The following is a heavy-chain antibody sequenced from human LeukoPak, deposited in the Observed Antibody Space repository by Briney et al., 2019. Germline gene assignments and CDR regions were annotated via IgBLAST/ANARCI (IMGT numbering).Heavy chain of an antibody. V-gene: IGHV3-30-3*01. CDR2: ISYDGSNK. Sequence: GGSLRLSCAASGFTFSSYAMHWVRQAPGKGLEWVAVISYDGSNKYYADSVKGRFTISRDNSKNTLYLQMNSLRAEDTAVYYCAASSWELGPFDYWGQGTLVTVSS. D-gene: IGHD6-13*01. CDR1: GFTFSSYA. CDR3: AASSWELGPFDY. J-gene: IGHJ4*02.